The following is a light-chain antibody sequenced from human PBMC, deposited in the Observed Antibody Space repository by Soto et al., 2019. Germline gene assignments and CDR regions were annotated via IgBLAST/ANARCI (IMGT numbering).Light chain of an antibody. Sequence: DIQMTQSPSSLSASVGDTVTITCRASQNIDIYLNWYQQKAGTAPKFLISGASNLQRGVPSRFSGSGSGTDFTLTINNLQPEDFATYFCQQTFNVPPWTFGQGTKVDVK. J-gene: IGKJ1*01. CDR3: QQTFNVPPWT. CDR2: GAS. V-gene: IGKV1-39*01. CDR1: QNIDIY.